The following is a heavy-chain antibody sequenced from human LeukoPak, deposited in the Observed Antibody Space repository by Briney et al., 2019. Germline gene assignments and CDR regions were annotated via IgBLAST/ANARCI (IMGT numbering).Heavy chain of an antibody. V-gene: IGHV3-30*04. D-gene: IGHD2-2*01. Sequence: PGRSLRLSCAASGFTFSSYAMHWVRQAPGKGLEWVAVISYDGSNKYYADSVKGRFTISRDNSKNTLYLQMNSLRAEDTAVYYCARVPGNIVVVPAAIDYWGQGTLVTVSS. CDR3: ARVPGNIVVVPAAIDY. CDR2: ISYDGSNK. J-gene: IGHJ4*02. CDR1: GFTFSSYA.